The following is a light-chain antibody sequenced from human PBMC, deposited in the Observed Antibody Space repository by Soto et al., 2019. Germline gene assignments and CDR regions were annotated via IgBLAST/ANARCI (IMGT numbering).Light chain of an antibody. V-gene: IGKV3-15*01. CDR3: QQYDNWPPLT. J-gene: IGKJ1*01. CDR2: SAT. CDR1: QNIRKN. Sequence: EVVMTQSPATLSVSPGERATLSCRASQNIRKNLDWYRQTPGQAPRLLVYSATTRAAGVPPRFSGSGSGTEFTLTISSLQSEDSAVYYCQQYDNWPPLTFGQGTTLEI.